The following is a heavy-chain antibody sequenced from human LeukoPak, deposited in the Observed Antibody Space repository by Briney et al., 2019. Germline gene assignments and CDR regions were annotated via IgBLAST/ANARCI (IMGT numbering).Heavy chain of an antibody. Sequence: SETLSLTCTVSGDSISSSSYYWGWIRQPPGKGLEWIGSIYYSGSTYYNPSLKSRVTISVDTSKNQFSLKLTSVTAADTAVYYCARRWLVDYFDYWGQGTLVTVSS. D-gene: IGHD6-6*01. J-gene: IGHJ4*02. V-gene: IGHV4-39*07. CDR3: ARRWLVDYFDY. CDR2: IYYSGST. CDR1: GDSISSSSYY.